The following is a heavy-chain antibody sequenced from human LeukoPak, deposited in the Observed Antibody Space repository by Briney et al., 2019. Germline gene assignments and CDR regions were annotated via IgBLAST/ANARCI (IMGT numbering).Heavy chain of an antibody. V-gene: IGHV3-74*01. CDR2: NNGDGSTT. J-gene: IGHJ5*02. Sequence: GGSLRLSCAASGFSFSSYWMYWVRQAPGKGLMYISRNNGDGSTTNYADVVKGRFTMSRDNVKNTLYLQMNSLRVEDTAVYYCARDPRNVGLAPWGQGTLVTVSS. D-gene: IGHD2-15*01. CDR1: GFSFSSYW. CDR3: ARDPRNVGLAP.